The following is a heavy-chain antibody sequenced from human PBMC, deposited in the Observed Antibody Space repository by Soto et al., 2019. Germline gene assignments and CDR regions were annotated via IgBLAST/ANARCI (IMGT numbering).Heavy chain of an antibody. Sequence: EVQLLESGGGLVQPGGSLRLSCAASGFTFSSYAMSWVRQAPGKGLEWVSAISGSGVSTYYADSVKGRFTISRDNSNNTLYLQMSSLRAEDTDVYYCAKDSGYSYGYDAFDIWGQGTMVTFSS. CDR2: ISGSGVST. D-gene: IGHD5-18*01. J-gene: IGHJ3*02. CDR3: AKDSGYSYGYDAFDI. CDR1: GFTFSSYA. V-gene: IGHV3-23*01.